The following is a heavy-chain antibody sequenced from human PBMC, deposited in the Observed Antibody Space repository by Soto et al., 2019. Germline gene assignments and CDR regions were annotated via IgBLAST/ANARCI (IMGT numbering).Heavy chain of an antibody. D-gene: IGHD5-18*01. CDR1: GGSVSSGSYY. CDR2: IYYSGST. Sequence: LSLTCTVSGGSVSSGSYYWSWIRQPPGKGLEWIGYIYYSGSTNYNPSLKSRVTISVDTSKNQFSLKLSSVTAADTAVYYCARGRVGYSYVYDAFDIWGQGTMVTVSS. CDR3: ARGRVGYSYVYDAFDI. J-gene: IGHJ3*02. V-gene: IGHV4-61*01.